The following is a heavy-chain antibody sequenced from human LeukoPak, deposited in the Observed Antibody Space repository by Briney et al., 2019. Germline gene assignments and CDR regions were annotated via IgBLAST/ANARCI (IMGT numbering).Heavy chain of an antibody. V-gene: IGHV3-23*01. CDR1: GFTFSSYA. Sequence: GGSLRLSCAASGFTFSSYAMSWVRQAPGKGLEWVSAISSSGGSTYYADSVKGRFTISRDNSKNTLYLQMNSLRAEDTAVYYCAKGTWIQLSYFDYWGQGNLVTVSS. CDR2: ISSSGGST. J-gene: IGHJ4*02. D-gene: IGHD5-18*01. CDR3: AKGTWIQLSYFDY.